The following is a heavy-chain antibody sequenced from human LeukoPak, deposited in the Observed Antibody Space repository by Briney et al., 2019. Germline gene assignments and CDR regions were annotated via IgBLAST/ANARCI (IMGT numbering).Heavy chain of an antibody. Sequence: SETLSLTCAVYGGSFSGYYWSWIRQPPGKGLEWIGEINHSGSTNYNPSLKSRVTISVDTSKNQFSLKLSSVTAADTAVYYCARGRLGYSRNNWFDPWGQGTLVTVSS. CDR1: GGSFSGYY. V-gene: IGHV4-34*01. CDR3: ARGRLGYSRNNWFDP. CDR2: INHSGST. D-gene: IGHD3-22*01. J-gene: IGHJ5*02.